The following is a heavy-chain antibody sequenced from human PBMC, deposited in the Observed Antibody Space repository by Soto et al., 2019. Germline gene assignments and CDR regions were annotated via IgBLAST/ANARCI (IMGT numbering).Heavy chain of an antibody. V-gene: IGHV3-30-3*01. CDR2: ISYDGSNK. CDR3: ARSYYDSSGYYYHYYGMDV. J-gene: IGHJ6*02. CDR1: GFTFSSYA. D-gene: IGHD3-22*01. Sequence: QVQLVESGGGVVQPGRSLRLSCAASGFTFSSYAMHWVCQAPGKGLEWVAVISYDGSNKYYADSVKGRFTISRDNSKNTLYLQMNSLRADDTAVYYCARSYYDSSGYYYHYYGMDVWGQGTTVTVSS.